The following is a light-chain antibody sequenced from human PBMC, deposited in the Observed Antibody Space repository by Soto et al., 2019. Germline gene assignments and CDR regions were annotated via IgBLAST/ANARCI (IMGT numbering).Light chain of an antibody. CDR2: AAS. Sequence: QMTQSASSLSASVGDRFTITCRSSQSISSYLNWYQQKPGKAPKLLIYAASSLQSGVPSRFSGSGSGTDFTLTISSLQPEDFATYYCQQSYSTGYTFGQGTKVDI. J-gene: IGKJ2*01. CDR1: QSISSY. CDR3: QQSYSTGYT. V-gene: IGKV1-39*01.